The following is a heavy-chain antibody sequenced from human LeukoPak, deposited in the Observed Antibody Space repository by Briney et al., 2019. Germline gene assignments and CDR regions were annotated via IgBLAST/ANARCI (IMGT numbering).Heavy chain of an antibody. CDR1: GFTFSGYW. CDR2: INSDGSST. J-gene: IGHJ4*02. CDR3: AKNGEYYYDSSGYYYDY. D-gene: IGHD3-22*01. V-gene: IGHV3-74*01. Sequence: GGSLRLSCAASGFTFSGYWMHWVRQAPGKGLMWVSRINSDGSSTYYADSVKGRFTISRDNSKNTLYLQMNSLRAEDTAVYYCAKNGEYYYDSSGYYYDYWGQGTLVTVSS.